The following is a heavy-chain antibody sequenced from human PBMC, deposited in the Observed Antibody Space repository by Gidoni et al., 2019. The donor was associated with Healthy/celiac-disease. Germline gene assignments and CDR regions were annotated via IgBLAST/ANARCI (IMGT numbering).Heavy chain of an antibody. J-gene: IGHJ4*02. Sequence: QVQLVESGGGVVQPGRSLRLSCAASGFTFSSYGMHWVRQAPGKGLEWVAVISYDGSNKYYADSVKGRFTISRDNSKNTLYLQMNSLRAEDTAVYYCAKDFEAVARLYYFDYWGQGTLVTVSS. CDR1: GFTFSSYG. CDR3: AKDFEAVARLYYFDY. CDR2: ISYDGSNK. D-gene: IGHD6-19*01. V-gene: IGHV3-30*18.